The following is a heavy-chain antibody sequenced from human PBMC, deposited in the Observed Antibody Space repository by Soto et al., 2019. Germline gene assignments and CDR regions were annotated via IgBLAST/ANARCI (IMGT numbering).Heavy chain of an antibody. J-gene: IGHJ6*02. Sequence: GGSLRLSCAASGFTFSTYAMEWVRQAPGKGLDWVALISYDGNNKYYADSVRGRFTISRDNSKNTLYLQMNTLRPEDTAVYYCARLGVVVPAASTYYYYGMDVWGQGTTVTVSS. D-gene: IGHD2-2*01. V-gene: IGHV3-30-3*01. CDR3: ARLGVVVPAASTYYYYGMDV. CDR2: ISYDGNNK. CDR1: GFTFSTYA.